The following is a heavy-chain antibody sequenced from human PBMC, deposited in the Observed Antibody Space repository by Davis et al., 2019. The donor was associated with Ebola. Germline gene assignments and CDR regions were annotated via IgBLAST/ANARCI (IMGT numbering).Heavy chain of an antibody. J-gene: IGHJ5*02. V-gene: IGHV3-23*01. CDR1: GFTFSSYA. D-gene: IGHD5-18*01. CDR3: AKDRGLWKGWFDP. Sequence: GESLKISCAASGFTFSSYAMSWVRQAPGKGLVWVSRINDDGASTAYADSVKGRFTISRDNSKNTLYLQMNSLRAEDTAVYYCAKDRGLWKGWFDPWGQGTLVTVSS. CDR2: INDDGAST.